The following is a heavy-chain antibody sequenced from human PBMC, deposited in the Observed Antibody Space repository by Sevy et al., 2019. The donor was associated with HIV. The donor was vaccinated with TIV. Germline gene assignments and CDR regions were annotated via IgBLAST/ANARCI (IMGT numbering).Heavy chain of an antibody. CDR3: AKNTAAAGTGGFHY. V-gene: IGHV3-30*02. CDR2: IHFDGSNQ. CDR1: GFTFNFYG. Sequence: GGSLRLSCAASGFTFNFYGMHWVRQAPDKGLEWVAFIHFDGSNQYYADSVKGRFTISRDNSKNTLYLQMNSLRPEDTDVYYCAKNTAAAGTGGFHYWGQGTLVTVSS. J-gene: IGHJ4*02. D-gene: IGHD6-13*01.